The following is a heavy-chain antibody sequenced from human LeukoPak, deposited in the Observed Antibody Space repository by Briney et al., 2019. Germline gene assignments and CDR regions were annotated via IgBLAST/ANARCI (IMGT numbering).Heavy chain of an antibody. CDR1: GGSISSYY. D-gene: IGHD4-23*01. J-gene: IGHJ4*02. CDR2: IYYSGST. Sequence: SETLSLTCIVSGGSISSYYWSWIRQPPGKGLEWIGYIYYSGSTNYNPSLKSRVTISVDTSKNQFSLKLSSVTAADTAVYYCARQYYGGNSELDYWGQGTLVTVSS. V-gene: IGHV4-59*08. CDR3: ARQYYGGNSELDY.